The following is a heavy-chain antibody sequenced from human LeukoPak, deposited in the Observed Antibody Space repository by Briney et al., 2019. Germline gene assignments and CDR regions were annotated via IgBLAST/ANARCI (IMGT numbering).Heavy chain of an antibody. CDR2: IWFDGSNK. CDR3: ARERSSWHTYGMDV. J-gene: IGHJ6*02. V-gene: IGHV3-33*01. Sequence: GGSLRLSCAASGFTFSGYGMHWVRQAPGKGLEWVAVIWFDGSNKYYADSVKGRFTISRDDSKNTLYLQMNSLRAEDTAVYYCARERSSWHTYGMDVWGQGTTVTVSS. D-gene: IGHD6-13*01. CDR1: GFTFSGYG.